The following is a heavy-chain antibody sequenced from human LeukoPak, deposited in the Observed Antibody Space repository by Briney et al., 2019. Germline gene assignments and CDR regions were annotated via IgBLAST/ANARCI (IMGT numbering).Heavy chain of an antibody. V-gene: IGHV1-8*01. Sequence: GASVKVSCKASGYTFTRYDINWVRQASGQGLEWMGWMNLNSGYTGYAQKFQGRVTMTRDTSMSTAYMELSSLRSDDTAVYYCARVNGDIDYWGQGTLVTASS. CDR3: ARVNGDIDY. CDR1: GYTFTRYD. J-gene: IGHJ4*02. D-gene: IGHD4-17*01. CDR2: MNLNSGYT.